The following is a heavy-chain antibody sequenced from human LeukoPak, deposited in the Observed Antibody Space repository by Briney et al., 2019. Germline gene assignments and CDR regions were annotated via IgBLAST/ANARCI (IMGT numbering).Heavy chain of an antibody. D-gene: IGHD3-10*01. Sequence: ASVKVSCKASGYTFTGYYMHWVRQAPGQRLEWMGWINPNSGGTNYAQKFQGRVTMTRDTSLSTAYMDLSRLRSDDMAVYYCARSGGDIWFGELSSYYYYMDVWGKGTTVTVSS. J-gene: IGHJ6*03. CDR2: INPNSGGT. V-gene: IGHV1-2*02. CDR3: ARSGGDIWFGELSSYYYYMDV. CDR1: GYTFTGYY.